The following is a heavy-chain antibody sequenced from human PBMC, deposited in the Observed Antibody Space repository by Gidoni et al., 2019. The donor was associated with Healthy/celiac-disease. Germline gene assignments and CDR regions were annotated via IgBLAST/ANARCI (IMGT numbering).Heavy chain of an antibody. J-gene: IGHJ6*02. CDR1: GFPFSDYY. D-gene: IGHD3-3*01. Sequence: QVQLVESGGGLVKPGGSLRLSCAASGFPFSDYYMGWIRPAPGTGLEWVSDISRSGSTIYDADSVKGRFTISRDNAKNSLYLQMNSLRAEDTAVYYCARFLSGYYTYYYGMDVWGQGTTVTVSS. CDR3: ARFLSGYYTYYYGMDV. V-gene: IGHV3-11*01. CDR2: ISRSGSTI.